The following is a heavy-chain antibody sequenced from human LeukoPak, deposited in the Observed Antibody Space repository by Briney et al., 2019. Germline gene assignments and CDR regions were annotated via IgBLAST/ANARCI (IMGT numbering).Heavy chain of an antibody. CDR2: ISSSSSTI. CDR1: GFTFSSYS. J-gene: IGHJ6*02. D-gene: IGHD6-19*01. V-gene: IGHV3-48*04. Sequence: GGSLRLSCAASGFTFSSYSMNWVRQAPGKGLEWVSYISSSSSTIYYADSVKGRFTISRDNAKNSLYLQMSSLRAEDTAVYYCARGAQSSGWYYYYGMDVWGQGTTVTVSS. CDR3: ARGAQSSGWYYYYGMDV.